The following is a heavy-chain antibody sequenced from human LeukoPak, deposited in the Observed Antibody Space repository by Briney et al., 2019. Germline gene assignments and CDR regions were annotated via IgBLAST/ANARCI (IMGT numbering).Heavy chain of an antibody. CDR1: GFTFSSYG. J-gene: IGHJ4*02. V-gene: IGHV3-33*06. CDR3: AKAPGLYSYALPPPY. D-gene: IGHD5-18*01. Sequence: GGSLRLSCAASGFTFSSYGFHWVRQAPGKGLEWVAVISNNGGYKHYTDSVKGRFTISRDDSKSTVYLQMNSLRAEDTAVYYCAKAPGLYSYALPPPYWGQGTLVTVSS. CDR2: ISNNGGYK.